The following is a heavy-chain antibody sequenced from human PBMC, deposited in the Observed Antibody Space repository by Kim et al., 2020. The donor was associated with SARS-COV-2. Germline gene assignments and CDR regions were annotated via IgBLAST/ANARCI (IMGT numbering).Heavy chain of an antibody. D-gene: IGHD3-9*01. J-gene: IGHJ6*02. CDR2: ISSSGSTI. Sequence: GGSLRLSCAASGFTFSDYYMSWIRQAPGKGLEWVSYISSSGSTIYYADSVKGRFTISRDNAKNSLYLQMNSLRAEDTAVYYCARLYDIPSGYYYYGMDVWGQGTTVTVSS. CDR1: GFTFSDYY. CDR3: ARLYDIPSGYYYYGMDV. V-gene: IGHV3-11*01.